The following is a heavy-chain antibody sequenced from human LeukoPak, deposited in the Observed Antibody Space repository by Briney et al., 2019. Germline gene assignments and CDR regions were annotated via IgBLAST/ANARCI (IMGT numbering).Heavy chain of an antibody. Sequence: ASVKVSCKASGYTFTNYYIHWVRQAPGQGLEWMGRINPNSGDTNYAQKFKGRVTMTRDTSITTAYLELSGLRSDDTAVYYCAKSQTGYFDYWGQGTLVTVSS. CDR1: GYTFTNYY. CDR3: AKSQTGYFDY. V-gene: IGHV1-2*06. J-gene: IGHJ4*02. CDR2: INPNSGDT.